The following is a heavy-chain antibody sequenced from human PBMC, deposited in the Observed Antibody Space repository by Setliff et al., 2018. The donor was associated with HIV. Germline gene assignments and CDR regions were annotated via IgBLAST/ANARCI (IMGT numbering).Heavy chain of an antibody. Sequence: SVKVSCKVSGDTFRNYALNWVRQAPGQGLEWMGGIIPPVGAAVYAQNFQGRVTITADESTSTAYMEMRTLRSEDTAVYYCASPNVGCSGGTCYSGSAFDYWGQGSPVTSPQ. CDR3: ASPNVGCSGGTCYSGSAFDY. CDR2: IIPPVGAA. J-gene: IGHJ4*02. D-gene: IGHD2-15*01. V-gene: IGHV1-69*13. CDR1: GDTFRNYA.